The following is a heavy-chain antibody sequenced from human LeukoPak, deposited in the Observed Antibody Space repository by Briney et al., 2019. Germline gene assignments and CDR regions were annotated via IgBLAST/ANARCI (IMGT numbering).Heavy chain of an antibody. Sequence: SVKVPCKASGCTFSSYAIIWLRQAPGHGLEWMGRIIPILGIANYAQKFQGRVAITADKSTSTAYMELSSLRSEDTAVYYCARDQVAAAGTPLYFDYWGQGTLVTVSS. CDR2: IIPILGIA. D-gene: IGHD6-13*01. CDR1: GCTFSSYA. V-gene: IGHV1-69*04. CDR3: ARDQVAAAGTPLYFDY. J-gene: IGHJ4*02.